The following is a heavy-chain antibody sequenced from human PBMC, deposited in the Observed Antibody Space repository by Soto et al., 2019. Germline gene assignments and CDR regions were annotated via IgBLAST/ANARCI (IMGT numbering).Heavy chain of an antibody. CDR3: AKGVVWDSRSSGGVDY. CDR1: GFTFKSYG. CDR2: ISYDGSNK. D-gene: IGHD6-6*01. V-gene: IGHV3-30*18. Sequence: QVQLVESGGGVVQPGRSLRLSCVASGFTFKSYGIHWVRQAPGKGLEWVAVISYDGSNKYYADSVKGRFTVSRDNSNNTLYLHMNSLRAEDTAVYYCAKGVVWDSRSSGGVDYWGQGTLVTVSS. J-gene: IGHJ4*02.